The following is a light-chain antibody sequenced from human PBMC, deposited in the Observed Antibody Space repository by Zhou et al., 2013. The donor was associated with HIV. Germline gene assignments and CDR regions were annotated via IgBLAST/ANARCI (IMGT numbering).Light chain of an antibody. Sequence: IQLTQSPSSLSASVGDRVTITCRASQGISSYLAWYQQKPGKTPKLLIFGASRLQGGVPSRFSGRGSGTDFTLTISSLQPEDFATYYCQQIYSTPQTFGQGTKVEIK. CDR2: GAS. J-gene: IGKJ1*01. CDR3: QQIYSTPQT. CDR1: QGISSY. V-gene: IGKV1-39*01.